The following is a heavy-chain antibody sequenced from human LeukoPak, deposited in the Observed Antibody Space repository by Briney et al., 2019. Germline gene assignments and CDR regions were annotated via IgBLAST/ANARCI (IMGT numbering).Heavy chain of an antibody. CDR2: IYSGGST. CDR3: AKGYSSSWYGTLAFDI. J-gene: IGHJ3*02. CDR1: GFTVSSNY. D-gene: IGHD6-13*01. V-gene: IGHV3-53*01. Sequence: GGSLRLSCAASGFTVSSNYMSWVRQAPGKGLEWVSVIYSGGSTYYADSVKGRFTISRDNSKNTLYLQMNSLRAEDTAVYYCAKGYSSSWYGTLAFDIWGQGTMVTVSS.